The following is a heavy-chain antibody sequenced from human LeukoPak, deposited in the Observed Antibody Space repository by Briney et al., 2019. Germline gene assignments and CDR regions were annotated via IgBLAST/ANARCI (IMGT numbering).Heavy chain of an antibody. D-gene: IGHD3-10*01. CDR3: AKDQSWKVLRFGELGAHDY. V-gene: IGHV3-30*18. J-gene: IGHJ4*02. Sequence: PGGSLSLSCAASGFTFSSYGMHWVRQAPGKGLEWVAVISYDGSNKYYADSVKGRFTISRDNSKNTLYLQMNSLRAEDTAVYYCAKDQSWKVLRFGELGAHDYWGQGTLVTVSS. CDR1: GFTFSSYG. CDR2: ISYDGSNK.